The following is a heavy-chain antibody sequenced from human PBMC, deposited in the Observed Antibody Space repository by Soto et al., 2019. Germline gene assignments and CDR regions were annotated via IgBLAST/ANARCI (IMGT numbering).Heavy chain of an antibody. J-gene: IGHJ4*02. CDR3: TRGPRPISTGTGAY. CDR1: GFIFKMYW. CDR2: IYNDGTYS. V-gene: IGHV3-74*01. Sequence: GGSLRLSCAASGFIFKMYWMHWVRQSPGKGLVWISRIYNDGTYSDYADSVRGRFTISRDNANDTLYLQMNNLRAEDSGLYYCTRGPRPISTGTGAYWGQGTQVTVSS. D-gene: IGHD3-10*01.